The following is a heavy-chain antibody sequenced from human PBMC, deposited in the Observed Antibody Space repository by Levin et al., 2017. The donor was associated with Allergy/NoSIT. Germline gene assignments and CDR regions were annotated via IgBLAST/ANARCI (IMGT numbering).Heavy chain of an antibody. Sequence: SCEASGFTFSNYDMHWVRQAPGKGLEWVALILFDGTNKFYADSVKGRFTISRDNSKNTVFLQMNTLTSDDTAVYYCAKDDSGSASDYWGQGTLVTVSS. D-gene: IGHD6-6*01. CDR3: AKDDSGSASDY. CDR1: GFTFSNYD. J-gene: IGHJ4*02. CDR2: ILFDGTNK. V-gene: IGHV3-30*18.